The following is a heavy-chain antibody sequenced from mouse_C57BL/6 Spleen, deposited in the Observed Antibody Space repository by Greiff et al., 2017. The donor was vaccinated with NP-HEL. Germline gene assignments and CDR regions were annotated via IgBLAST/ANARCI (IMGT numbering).Heavy chain of an antibody. V-gene: IGHV14-3*01. CDR2: FDPSNGNT. Sequence: EVQLQQSVAELVRPGASVKLSCTASGFHINTTHMHWVKQSPEQGLEWIGRFDPSNGNTKSDSKFQDKATITADTSSNTAYLQLRSLTSEDTAIYYCARSGDYDAGDYWGQGTTLTVSS. J-gene: IGHJ2*01. CDR3: ARSGDYDAGDY. D-gene: IGHD2-4*01. CDR1: GFHINTTH.